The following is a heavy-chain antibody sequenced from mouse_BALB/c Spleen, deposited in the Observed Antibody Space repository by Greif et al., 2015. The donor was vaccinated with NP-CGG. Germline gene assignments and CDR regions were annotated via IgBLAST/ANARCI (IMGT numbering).Heavy chain of an antibody. J-gene: IGHJ3*01. D-gene: IGHD2-1*01. CDR2: IYPGSGST. V-gene: IGHV1-77*01. CDR3: ARDGNYRFAY. CDR1: GYTFTDYV. Sequence: VQLQQSGPELVKPGASVKMSCKASGYTFTDYVISWVKQRTGQGLEWIGEIYPGSGSTYYNEKFKGKATLTADKSSNTAYMQLSSLTSEDSAVYFCARDGNYRFAYWGQGTLVTVSA.